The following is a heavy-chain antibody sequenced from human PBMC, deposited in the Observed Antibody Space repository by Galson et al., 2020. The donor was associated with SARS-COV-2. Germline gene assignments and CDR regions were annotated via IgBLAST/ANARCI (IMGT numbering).Heavy chain of an antibody. Sequence: SQASETLSLTCAVYGGSFTGYYWSWVRQSPGKGLEWIGEINQSGSANYSPALKSRVTMTVDTSQRQLHLWLNSATAADTAVYYCARGGSGTQGWFDPWGQGTQVTVSS. V-gene: IGHV4-34*01. CDR3: ARGGSGTQGWFDP. D-gene: IGHD3-10*01. CDR1: GGSFTGYY. J-gene: IGHJ5*02. CDR2: INQSGSA.